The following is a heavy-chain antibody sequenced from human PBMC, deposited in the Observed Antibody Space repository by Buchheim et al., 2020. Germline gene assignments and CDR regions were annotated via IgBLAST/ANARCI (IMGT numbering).Heavy chain of an antibody. CDR3: ARVSYDFWSGSGSNYGMDV. CDR2: IYYSGST. Sequence: QVQLQESGPGLVKPSETLSLTCTVSGGSVSSGSYYWSWIRQPPGKGLEWIGYIYYSGSTNYNPSLKSRVTISVDTSKNQFSLKLSSVTAADTAVYYCARVSYDFWSGSGSNYGMDVWGQGTT. D-gene: IGHD3-3*01. V-gene: IGHV4-61*01. CDR1: GGSVSSGSYY. J-gene: IGHJ6*02.